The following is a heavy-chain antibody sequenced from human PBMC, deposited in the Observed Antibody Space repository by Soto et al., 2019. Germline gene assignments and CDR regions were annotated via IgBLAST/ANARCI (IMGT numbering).Heavy chain of an antibody. CDR2: ISYDGSNK. D-gene: IGHD3-3*01. CDR1: GYTFSSYG. V-gene: IGHV3-30*18. CDR3: AKEDYDFWNWFDP. Sequence: PGGSLRLSCAASGYTFSSYGMHWVRQAPGKGLEWVAVISYDGSNKYYADSVKGRFTISRDNSKNTLYLQMNSLRAEDTAVYYCAKEDYDFWNWFDPWGQGTLVTVSS. J-gene: IGHJ5*02.